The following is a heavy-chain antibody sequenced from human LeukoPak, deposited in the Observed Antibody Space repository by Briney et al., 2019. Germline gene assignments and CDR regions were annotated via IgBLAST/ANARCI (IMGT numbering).Heavy chain of an antibody. CDR3: TSGSGSYADS. V-gene: IGHV4-59*01. CDR2: LYYSRST. Sequence: SETLSLTCNVSGGSISSYYWSWIRQPPGKGLDWIGYLYYSRSTNYNPSLKSRVTISVDTSKNQFSLKLSSVTAADTAVYYCTSGSGSYADSWGPGTLVTVSS. D-gene: IGHD3-10*01. CDR1: GGSISSYY. J-gene: IGHJ4*02.